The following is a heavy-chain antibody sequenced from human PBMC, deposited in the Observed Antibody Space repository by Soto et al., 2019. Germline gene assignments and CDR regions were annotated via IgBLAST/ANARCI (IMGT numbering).Heavy chain of an antibody. CDR2: IYYSGST. Sequence: PSETLSLTCTVSGGSISSYYWSWIRQPPGKGLEWIGYIYYSGSTNYNPSLKSRVTISVDTSKNQFSLKLSPVTAADTAVYYCARDRAWGYYGSGSYYNQYYYYYGMDVWGQGTTVTVSS. CDR1: GGSISSYY. J-gene: IGHJ6*02. CDR3: ARDRAWGYYGSGSYYNQYYYYYGMDV. D-gene: IGHD3-10*01. V-gene: IGHV4-59*01.